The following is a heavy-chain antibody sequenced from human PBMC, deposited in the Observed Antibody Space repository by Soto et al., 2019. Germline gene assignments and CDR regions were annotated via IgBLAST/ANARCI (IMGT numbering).Heavy chain of an antibody. D-gene: IGHD6-19*01. Sequence: SETLSLTCTVSGDSVSSVGYYWSWIRQPPGKGLEWIGYMYSSGSANYNPSLKSRVTISRDTSKNQISLKVASVTAADTAGYYCARGFSSVSMDAWGQGTRVTVSS. J-gene: IGHJ6*02. CDR2: MYSSGSA. CDR3: ARGFSSVSMDA. V-gene: IGHV4-61*08. CDR1: GDSVSSVGYY.